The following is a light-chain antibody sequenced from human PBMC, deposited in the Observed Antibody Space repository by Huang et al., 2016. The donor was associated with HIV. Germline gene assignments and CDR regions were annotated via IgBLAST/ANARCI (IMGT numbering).Light chain of an antibody. V-gene: IGKV3-11*01. CDR1: QSVTTY. CDR3: QQRSDRLLT. Sequence: EIVLTQSPETLSLSPGERATLSCKASQSVTTYLAWYQQKPGQAPRLLIYDASTRATGIPARFSGSGSGTDFTLTISSLDPEDFAVYYCQQRSDRLLTFGGGTKVEIK. J-gene: IGKJ4*01. CDR2: DAS.